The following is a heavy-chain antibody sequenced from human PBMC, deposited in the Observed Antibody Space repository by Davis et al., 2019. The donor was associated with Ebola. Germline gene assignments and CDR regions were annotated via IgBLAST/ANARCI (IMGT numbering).Heavy chain of an antibody. J-gene: IGHJ3*02. Sequence: GGSLRLSCAASGFTVSGNYMNWVRQAPGKGLEWVSVIYTGGRTYYADSVRGRFIISRDNSKNTLYLQMYSLRADDTAVYYCARDLFYGDYAFDIWGQGTMVNVST. CDR2: IYTGGRT. CDR1: GFTVSGNY. CDR3: ARDLFYGDYAFDI. D-gene: IGHD4-17*01. V-gene: IGHV3-53*01.